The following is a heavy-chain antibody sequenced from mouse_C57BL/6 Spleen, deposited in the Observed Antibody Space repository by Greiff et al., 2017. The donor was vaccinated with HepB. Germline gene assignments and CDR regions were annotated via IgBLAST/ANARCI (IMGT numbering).Heavy chain of an antibody. CDR2: INPNNGGT. Sequence: VQLKQSGPELVKPGASVKIPCKASGYTFTDYNMDWVKQSHGKSLEWIGDINPNNGGTIYNQKFKGKATLTVDKASSTAYMELRSLTSEDTAVYYCETYSNYEDYFDYWGQGTTLTVSS. V-gene: IGHV1-18*01. CDR3: ETYSNYEDYFDY. J-gene: IGHJ2*01. CDR1: GYTFTDYN. D-gene: IGHD2-5*01.